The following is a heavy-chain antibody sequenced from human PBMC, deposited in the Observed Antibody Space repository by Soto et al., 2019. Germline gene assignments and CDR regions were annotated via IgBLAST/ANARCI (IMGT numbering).Heavy chain of an antibody. J-gene: IGHJ4*02. CDR1: GGSISSYY. D-gene: IGHD6-6*01. CDR2: SYYSGST. CDR3: ARQSSSSDY. Sequence: ETXSLTCTGSGGSISSYYWSWIRQPPGKGLEWIGYSYYSGSTNYNPSLKSRVTISVDTSKNQFSLKLSFVTAADTAVYYCARQSSSSDYWGQGTLVTVSS. V-gene: IGHV4-59*08.